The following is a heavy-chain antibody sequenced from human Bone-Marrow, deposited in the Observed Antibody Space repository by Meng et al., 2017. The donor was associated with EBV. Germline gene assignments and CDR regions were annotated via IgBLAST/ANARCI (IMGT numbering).Heavy chain of an antibody. CDR2: ISAYNGNT. D-gene: IGHD2-15*01. Sequence: QVQLVQSGAEVKKPGASVKVSCKASGYTFNSYGISWVRQAPGQGLEWMGWISAYNGNTNYAQKLQGRVTMTTDTSTSTAYMELRSLRSDDTAVYYCARDQVVVVVAAPGWFDPWGQGTLVTASS. CDR1: GYTFNSYG. CDR3: ARDQVVVVVAAPGWFDP. J-gene: IGHJ5*02. V-gene: IGHV1-18*01.